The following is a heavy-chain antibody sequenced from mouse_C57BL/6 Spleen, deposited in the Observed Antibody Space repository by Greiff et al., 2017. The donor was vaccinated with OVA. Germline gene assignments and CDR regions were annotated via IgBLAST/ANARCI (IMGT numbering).Heavy chain of an antibody. CDR1: GYTFTDYY. Sequence: VQLQQSGPELVKPGASVKISCKASGYTFTDYYMNWVKQSHGKSLEWIGDINPNNGGTSYNQKFKGKATLTVDKSSSTAYMELRSLTSEDSAVYYCARGQLRYAMDYWGQGTSVTGSS. CDR2: INPNNGGT. J-gene: IGHJ4*01. V-gene: IGHV1-26*01. D-gene: IGHD3-1*01. CDR3: ARGQLRYAMDY.